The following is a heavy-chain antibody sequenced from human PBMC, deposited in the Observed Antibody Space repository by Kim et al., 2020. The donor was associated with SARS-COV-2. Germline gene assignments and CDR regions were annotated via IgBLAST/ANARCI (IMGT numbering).Heavy chain of an antibody. CDR2: IYYSGST. Sequence: SETLSLTCTVSGGSISSSSYYWGWIRQPPGKGLEWIGSIYYSGSTYYNPSLKSRVTISVDTSKNQFSLKLSSVTAADTAVYYCARHAFLDYGGDTDAFDIWGQGTMVTVSS. V-gene: IGHV4-39*01. J-gene: IGHJ3*02. CDR1: GGSISSSSYY. CDR3: ARHAFLDYGGDTDAFDI. D-gene: IGHD4-17*01.